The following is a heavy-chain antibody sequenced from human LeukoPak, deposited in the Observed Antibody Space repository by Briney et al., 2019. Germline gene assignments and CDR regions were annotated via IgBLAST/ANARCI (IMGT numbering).Heavy chain of an antibody. Sequence: GASVKVSCKASGGTFSSYAISWVRQAPGQGLEWMGGIIPIFGTANYAQKFQGRVTITTDESTSTAYMELSSLRSEDTAVYYCARKKGVIVVVPAAMGGAFDIWGQGTMVTVSS. CDR3: ARKKGVIVVVPAAMGGAFDI. V-gene: IGHV1-69*05. J-gene: IGHJ3*02. CDR1: GGTFSSYA. CDR2: IIPIFGTA. D-gene: IGHD2-2*01.